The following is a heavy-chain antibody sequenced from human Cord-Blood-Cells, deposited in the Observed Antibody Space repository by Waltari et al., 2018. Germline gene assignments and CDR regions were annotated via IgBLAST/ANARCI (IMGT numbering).Heavy chain of an antibody. Sequence: EVQLVESGGGWVQPGGSLRLSCAASGFTFSSYWMSWVRQAPGTGLEWVANIKQDGSEKYYVDSVKGRFTISRDNAKNSLYLQMNSLRAEDTAVYYCARDGRYYYDSSGYYFDYWGQGTLVTVSS. V-gene: IGHV3-7*01. CDR2: IKQDGSEK. D-gene: IGHD3-22*01. CDR3: ARDGRYYYDSSGYYFDY. J-gene: IGHJ4*02. CDR1: GFTFSSYW.